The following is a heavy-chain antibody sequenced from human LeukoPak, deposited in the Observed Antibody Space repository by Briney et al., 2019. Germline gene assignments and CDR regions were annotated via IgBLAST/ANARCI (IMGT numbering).Heavy chain of an antibody. V-gene: IGHV3-23*01. D-gene: IGHD2-2*01. J-gene: IGHJ2*01. CDR1: GFTFSSYA. CDR2: ISGNGGNT. Sequence: GGSLRLSCAASGFTFSSYAMSWVRQAPGKGLEWVSGISGNGGNTYYADSVKGRFTISRDNSKETLYLQMNSLRAEDTAVYYCASRSSSLNWYFGLWGRGTLVTVSS. CDR3: ASRSSSLNWYFGL.